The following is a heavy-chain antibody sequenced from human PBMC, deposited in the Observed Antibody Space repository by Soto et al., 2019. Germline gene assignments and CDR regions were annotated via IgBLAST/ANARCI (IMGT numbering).Heavy chain of an antibody. CDR3: ARDHNPAYGDYVPIDP. Sequence: SVKVSCKASGYTFTSYAMHWVRQAPGQGLEWMGGIIPIIGTANYAQKFQGRVTITADESTSTAYMELSSLRSEDTAVYYCARDHNPAYGDYVPIDPWGQGTLVTVSS. V-gene: IGHV1-69*13. J-gene: IGHJ5*02. D-gene: IGHD4-17*01. CDR2: IIPIIGTA. CDR1: GYTFTSYA.